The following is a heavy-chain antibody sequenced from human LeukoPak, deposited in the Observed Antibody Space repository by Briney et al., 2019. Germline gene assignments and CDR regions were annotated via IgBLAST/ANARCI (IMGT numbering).Heavy chain of an antibody. CDR3: ARDLSGVTGYTYGRGIDY. V-gene: IGHV3-7*01. D-gene: IGHD5-18*01. CDR1: GLTFSNFW. Sequence: GGSLRLSCAASGLTFSNFWMSWVRQAPGKGLEWVGNIKQDGSEKYYADSVKGRFTISRDNAKTSLYLQMNSLRAEDTAVYYCARDLSGVTGYTYGRGIDYWGQGTLVTVSS. J-gene: IGHJ4*02. CDR2: IKQDGSEK.